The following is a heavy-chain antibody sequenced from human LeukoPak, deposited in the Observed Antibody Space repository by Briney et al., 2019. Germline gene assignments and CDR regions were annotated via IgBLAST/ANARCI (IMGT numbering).Heavy chain of an antibody. CDR3: ARDWEPYCSSTSCGPRNY. J-gene: IGHJ4*02. CDR2: ISAYNGNT. Sequence: ASVKVSCKASDYTFTSYGIRWVRQAPGQGLEWMGWISAYNGNTNYAQKFQGRVTMTTDTSTSTAYMELRSLRSDDTAVYYCARDWEPYCSSTSCGPRNYWGQGTLVTVSS. D-gene: IGHD2-2*01. V-gene: IGHV1-18*01. CDR1: DYTFTSYG.